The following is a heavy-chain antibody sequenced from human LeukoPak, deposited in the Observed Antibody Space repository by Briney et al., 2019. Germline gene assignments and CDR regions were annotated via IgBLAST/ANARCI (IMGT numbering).Heavy chain of an antibody. D-gene: IGHD2-2*01. Sequence: GGSLRLSCAASGFTFSSYSMNWVRQAPGKGLEWVSSISSSSSYIYYADSVKGRFTISRDNAKNSLYLQMNSLRAEDTAVYYCVRWFVVVPARVSEVWGKGTTVTVSS. V-gene: IGHV3-21*01. CDR2: ISSSSSYI. CDR1: GFTFSSYS. J-gene: IGHJ6*04. CDR3: VRWFVVVPARVSEV.